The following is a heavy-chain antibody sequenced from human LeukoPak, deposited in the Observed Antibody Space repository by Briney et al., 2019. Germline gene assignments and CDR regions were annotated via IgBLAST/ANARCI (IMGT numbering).Heavy chain of an antibody. Sequence: GGSLRLSCAASGFTFSSYAMHWVRQAPGKGLEWVAVISYDGSNKYYADSVKGRFTISRDNSKNTLYLQMNSLRAEDTAVYYCARDSDYYDSSGYYGTFDYWGQGTLVTASS. CDR2: ISYDGSNK. J-gene: IGHJ4*02. CDR3: ARDSDYYDSSGYYGTFDY. D-gene: IGHD3-22*01. V-gene: IGHV3-30-3*01. CDR1: GFTFSSYA.